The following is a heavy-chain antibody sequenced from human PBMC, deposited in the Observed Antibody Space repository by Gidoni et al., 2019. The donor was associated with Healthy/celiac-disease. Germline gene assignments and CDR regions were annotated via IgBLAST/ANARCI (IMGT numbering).Heavy chain of an antibody. CDR1: GYSFTSYW. D-gene: IGHD2-15*01. CDR3: ARLIYCSGGSCYRSTDY. J-gene: IGHJ4*02. V-gene: IGHV5-10-1*03. CDR2: IDPSDSYT. Sequence: EVQLVQSGAEVKKPGESLRISCKGSGYSFTSYWISWVRQMPGKGLEWMGRIDPSDSYTNSRPSFQGHVTISADKSISTAYLQWSSLKASDTAMYYCARLIYCSGGSCYRSTDYWGQGTLVTVSS.